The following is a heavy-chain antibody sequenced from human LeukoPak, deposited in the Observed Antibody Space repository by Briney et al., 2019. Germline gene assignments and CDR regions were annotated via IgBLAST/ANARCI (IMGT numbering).Heavy chain of an antibody. Sequence: GRSLRLSCAASGFTFSSYAMHWVRQAPGKGLEWVAVISYDGSNKYYADSVKGRFTFSRDNSKNTLYLQMNSLRAEDTAVYYCARDLRDCSSTSCYGSYYYYYGMDVWGQGTTVTVSS. D-gene: IGHD2-2*01. CDR2: ISYDGSNK. CDR1: GFTFSSYA. J-gene: IGHJ6*02. V-gene: IGHV3-30-3*01. CDR3: ARDLRDCSSTSCYGSYYYYYGMDV.